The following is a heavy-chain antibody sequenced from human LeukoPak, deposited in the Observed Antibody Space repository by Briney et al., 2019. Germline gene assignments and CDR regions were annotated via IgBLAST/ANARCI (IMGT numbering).Heavy chain of an antibody. CDR3: ARAMDDILTGHWFDP. J-gene: IGHJ5*02. CDR1: GGSISSYY. D-gene: IGHD3-9*01. V-gene: IGHV4-4*07. CDR2: IYTSGST. Sequence: SETLPLTCTVSGGSISSYYWSWIRQPAGKGLEWIGRIYTSGSTNYNPSLKSRVTMSVDTSKNQFSLKLSSVTAADTAVYYCARAMDDILTGHWFDPWGQGTLVTVSS.